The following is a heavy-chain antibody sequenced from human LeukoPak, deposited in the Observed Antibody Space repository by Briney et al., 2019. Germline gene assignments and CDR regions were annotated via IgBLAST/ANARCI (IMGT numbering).Heavy chain of an antibody. J-gene: IGHJ4*02. D-gene: IGHD4-17*01. CDR1: GGSISSYY. Sequence: SETLSLTCTVSGGSISSYYWSWIRQPPGKGLEWIGEINHSGSTNYNPSLKSRVTISVDTSKNQFSLKLSSVTAADTAVYFCARVNYGDRDYWGQGTLVTVSS. CDR3: ARVNYGDRDY. CDR2: INHSGST. V-gene: IGHV4-34*01.